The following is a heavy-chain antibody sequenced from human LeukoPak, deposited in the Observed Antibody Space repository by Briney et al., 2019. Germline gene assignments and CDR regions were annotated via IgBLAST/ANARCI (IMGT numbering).Heavy chain of an antibody. CDR3: AKDFHYYDRSGYFYFDY. J-gene: IGHJ4*02. V-gene: IGHV3-21*01. Sequence: PGGSLRLSCAASGFTFSSYSMNWVRQAPGKGLEWVSSISSSSSYIYYADSVKGRFTISRDNSKNTLYLQMNSLRAKDTAVYYCAKDFHYYDRSGYFYFDYWGQGTLVTVSS. D-gene: IGHD3-22*01. CDR1: GFTFSSYS. CDR2: ISSSSSYI.